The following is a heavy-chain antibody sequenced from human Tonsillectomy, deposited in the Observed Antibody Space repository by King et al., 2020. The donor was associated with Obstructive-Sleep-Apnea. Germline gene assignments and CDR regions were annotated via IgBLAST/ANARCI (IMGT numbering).Heavy chain of an antibody. D-gene: IGHD2-21*02. CDR2: IYWDAEN. V-gene: IGHV2-5*02. CDR1: GFSLSTTGEG. CDR3: AQRRPVTYYFDY. Sequence: ITLKESGPTLVKPTQTLTLTCSFSGFSLSTTGEGVAWIRQPPGKALEWLALIYWDAENHYSPSLRSRLTITKDTPKNQVVLTMTNMDPVDTATYYCAQRRPVTYYFDYWGQGTLVTVPS. J-gene: IGHJ4*02.